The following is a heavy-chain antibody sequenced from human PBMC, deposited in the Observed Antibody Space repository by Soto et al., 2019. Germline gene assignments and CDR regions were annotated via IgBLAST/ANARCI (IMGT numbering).Heavy chain of an antibody. J-gene: IGHJ4*02. V-gene: IGHV1-8*01. Sequence: GASAKVSCKASGYTFTSYDINWARHATGQGLEWMGWMNPNSGNTGYAQKFQGRVTMTRNTSISTAYMELSSLRSEDTAVYYCARNLYGDNVDYWGQGTLVTVSS. D-gene: IGHD4-17*01. CDR3: ARNLYGDNVDY. CDR1: GYTFTSYD. CDR2: MNPNSGNT.